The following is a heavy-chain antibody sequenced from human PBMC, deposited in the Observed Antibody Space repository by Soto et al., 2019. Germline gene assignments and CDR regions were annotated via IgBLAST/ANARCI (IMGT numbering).Heavy chain of an antibody. D-gene: IGHD2-15*01. CDR2: IGGSGGT. CDR3: AKGQGWSYYYDS. Sequence: EVQLLESGGGLVQPAGSLRLSCAASGFTFSSYAMSWVRLAPGKGLEWFSSIGGSGGTYYADSVKGRFTISRDNSKNMLYLHLNSLRAEDTAMYYCAKGQGWSYYYDSWGQGTLVTVSS. J-gene: IGHJ4*02. V-gene: IGHV3-23*01. CDR1: GFTFSSYA.